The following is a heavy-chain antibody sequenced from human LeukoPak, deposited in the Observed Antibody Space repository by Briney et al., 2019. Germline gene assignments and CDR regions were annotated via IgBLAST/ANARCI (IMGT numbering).Heavy chain of an antibody. CDR1: GFTFSGSA. CDR3: TRHGDYGDSPADFDY. Sequence: GGSLKLSCAASGFTFSGSAMHWVRQASGKGLEWLGRIRGKANSYATVYAASVKGRFTISRDDSKDTAYLKMNSLKTEDTAVYYCTRHGDYGDSPADFDYWGQGTLVTVSS. CDR2: IRGKANSYAT. D-gene: IGHD4-17*01. J-gene: IGHJ4*02. V-gene: IGHV3-73*01.